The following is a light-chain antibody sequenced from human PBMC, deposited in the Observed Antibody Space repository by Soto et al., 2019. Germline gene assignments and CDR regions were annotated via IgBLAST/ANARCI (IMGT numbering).Light chain of an antibody. CDR2: DVS. V-gene: IGLV2-14*01. Sequence: QSALTQPVSVSGSPGQFITISCTGTSSDVGGYNYVSWYQQHPGKVPKLLIYDVSNRPSGVSDRFSGSKSGNTASLAISGLQAEDVADYYCSSYTSRNTLIFGGGTKLTVL. CDR3: SSYTSRNTLI. CDR1: SSDVGGYNY. J-gene: IGLJ2*01.